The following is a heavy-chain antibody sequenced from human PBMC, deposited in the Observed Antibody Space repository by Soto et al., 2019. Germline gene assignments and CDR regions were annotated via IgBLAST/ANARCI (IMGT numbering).Heavy chain of an antibody. CDR1: GGSISSYY. CDR3: ARGAYYFDY. J-gene: IGHJ4*02. Sequence: QVQLQESGPGLVKPSETLSLTCTVSGGSISSYYWSWIRQPPGKGLEWIGYIYYSGSTNYHPSLKSRVTISVDTYKIQFSLKLSSVTAADTAVYYCARGAYYFDYWGQGTLVTVSS. V-gene: IGHV4-59*01. CDR2: IYYSGST. D-gene: IGHD1-26*01.